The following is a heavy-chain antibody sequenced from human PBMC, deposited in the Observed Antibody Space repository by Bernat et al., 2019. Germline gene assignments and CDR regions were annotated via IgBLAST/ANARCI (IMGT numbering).Heavy chain of an antibody. Sequence: QVQLQQWGAGLLKPSETLSLTCAVYGGSFSGYYWSWIRQPPGKGLEWIGEINHSGSTNYNPSLKSRVTISVDTSKNQFSLKLSSVTAADTAVYYCARVREYSYGYYFYYWGQGTLVTVSS. V-gene: IGHV4-34*01. CDR3: ARVREYSYGYYFYY. D-gene: IGHD5-18*01. CDR1: GGSFSGYY. J-gene: IGHJ4*02. CDR2: INHSGST.